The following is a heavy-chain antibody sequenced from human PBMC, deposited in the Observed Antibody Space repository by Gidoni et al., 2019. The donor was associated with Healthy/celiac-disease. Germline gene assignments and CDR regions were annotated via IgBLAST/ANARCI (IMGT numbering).Heavy chain of an antibody. Sequence: STNYNPSLKSRVTISVDTSKNQFSLKLSSVTAADTAVYYCARDGAAAGTGWFDPWGQGTLVTVSS. CDR2: ST. CDR3: ARDGAAAGTGWFDP. J-gene: IGHJ5*02. V-gene: IGHV4-59*01. D-gene: IGHD6-13*01.